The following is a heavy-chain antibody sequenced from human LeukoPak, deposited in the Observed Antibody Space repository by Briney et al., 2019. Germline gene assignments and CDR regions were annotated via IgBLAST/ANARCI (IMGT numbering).Heavy chain of an antibody. CDR2: ISAYNGKT. J-gene: IGHJ4*02. V-gene: IGHV1-18*01. CDR1: GYTFTSYG. Sequence: GASVKVSCKASGYTFTSYGISWVRQAPGQGLEWMGWISAYNGKTKYAQKLQGRVTMTTDTSTSTGHMELRSLRSDDTAVYYCAREDYYDSGSSDYWGQGTLVTVSS. D-gene: IGHD3-22*01. CDR3: AREDYYDSGSSDY.